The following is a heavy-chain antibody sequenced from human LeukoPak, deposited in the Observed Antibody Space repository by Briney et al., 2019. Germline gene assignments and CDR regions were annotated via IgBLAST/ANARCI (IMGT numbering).Heavy chain of an antibody. J-gene: IGHJ4*02. CDR2: INPNSGGT. CDR1: GYTFTGYY. V-gene: IGHV1-2*02. Sequence: GASVKVSCKASGYTFTGYYMHWVRQAPGQGVEWMGWINPNSGGTNYAQKFQGRVTMTRDTSISTAYMELSRLRSDDTAVYYCARLVGGTTGATDYWGQGSLVFVS. CDR3: ARLVGGTTGATDY. D-gene: IGHD1-26*01.